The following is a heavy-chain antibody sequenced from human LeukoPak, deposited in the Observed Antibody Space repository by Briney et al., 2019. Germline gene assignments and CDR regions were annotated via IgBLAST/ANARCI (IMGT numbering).Heavy chain of an antibody. Sequence: SETLSLTCTVSGYSISSGYYWGWIRPPPGKGLEWIGSIYYSGSTNYNPSLKSRVTISVDTSKNQFSLKLSSVTAADTAVYYCARASYYDSSGYYWNYWGQGTLVTVSS. V-gene: IGHV4-38-2*02. CDR2: IYYSGST. CDR1: GYSISSGYY. J-gene: IGHJ4*02. CDR3: ARASYYDSSGYYWNY. D-gene: IGHD3-22*01.